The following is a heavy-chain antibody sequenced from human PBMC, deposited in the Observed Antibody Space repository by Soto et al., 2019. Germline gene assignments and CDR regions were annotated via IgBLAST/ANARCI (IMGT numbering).Heavy chain of an antibody. J-gene: IGHJ4*02. V-gene: IGHV5-10-1*01. CDR2: IDPSDSYT. Sequence: GESLKLSCKGSGYSFTSYWISWVRQMPGKGLEWMGRIDPSDSYTNYSPSFQGHVTISADKSISTAYLQWSSLKASDTAMYYCARKVPMYSSSAGDYWGQGTLVTVSS. CDR3: ARKVPMYSSSAGDY. CDR1: GYSFTSYW. D-gene: IGHD6-6*01.